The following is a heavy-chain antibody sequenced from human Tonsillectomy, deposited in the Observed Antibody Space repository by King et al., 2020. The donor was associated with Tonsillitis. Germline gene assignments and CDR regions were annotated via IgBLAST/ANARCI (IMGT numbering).Heavy chain of an antibody. D-gene: IGHD6-13*01. CDR3: AKGGYTSTWSPLGYFAV. CDR2: IPYDGGKK. J-gene: IGHJ2*01. CDR1: GFTFSHYG. V-gene: IGHV3-30*02. Sequence: QVQLVEFGGGVVQPGGSLRLSCTTSGFTFSHYGMHWVRQAPGKGLEWVTFIPYDGGKKYYADSVKGRFTISRDNSKNTLYLQMNNMRTEDTAVYYCAKGGYTSTWSPLGYFAVWGRGTLVTVSS.